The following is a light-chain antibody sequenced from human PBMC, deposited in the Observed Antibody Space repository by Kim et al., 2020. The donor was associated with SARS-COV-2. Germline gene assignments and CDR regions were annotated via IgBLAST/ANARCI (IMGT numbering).Light chain of an antibody. CDR2: GAS. V-gene: IGKV1-9*01. Sequence: SVGDRVTIAGRASQVMSSYLAWYQQKPGKAPKLLIYGASTVQSGVPSRFSGSRSGTDFTLTISSLQPEDFAVYYCQQLNIYPPITFGQGTRLEIK. CDR3: QQLNIYPPIT. J-gene: IGKJ5*01. CDR1: QVMSSY.